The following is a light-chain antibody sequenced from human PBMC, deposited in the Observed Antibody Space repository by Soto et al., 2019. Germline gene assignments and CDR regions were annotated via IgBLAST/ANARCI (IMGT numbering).Light chain of an antibody. Sequence: DIQMTQSPSSLSASVGDRVTITCRASHSISTYLNWYQQRPGKAPKLLISATSRLQSGVPSSFSGSGSGTDFTLTISSLQSEDLATYYCQQSYNTPLTFGAGTKLEI. CDR2: ATS. CDR3: QQSYNTPLT. J-gene: IGKJ4*01. V-gene: IGKV1-39*01. CDR1: HSISTY.